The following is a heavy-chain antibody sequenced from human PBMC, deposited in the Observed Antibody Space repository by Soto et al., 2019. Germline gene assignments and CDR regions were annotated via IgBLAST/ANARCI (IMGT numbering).Heavy chain of an antibody. Sequence: QITLKESGPTLVKPTQTLTLTCTFSGFSLSTSGVGVGWIRQPPGKALEWLALIYWDDDKRYSPSLKSRLTIPKDPAKNQVVLTMTNMDPVDTATYYCAHRLDGDYPYNWFDPWGQGTLVTVSS. CDR3: AHRLDGDYPYNWFDP. CDR1: GFSLSTSGVG. J-gene: IGHJ5*02. V-gene: IGHV2-5*02. CDR2: IYWDDDK. D-gene: IGHD4-17*01.